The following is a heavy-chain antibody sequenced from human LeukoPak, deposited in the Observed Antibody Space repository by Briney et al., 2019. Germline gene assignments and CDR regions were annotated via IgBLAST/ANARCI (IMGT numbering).Heavy chain of an antibody. CDR3: AREREGYYDSSGADAFDI. D-gene: IGHD3-22*01. CDR1: GGSISSYY. Sequence: PSETLSLTCTVSGGSISSYYWSWSRQPAGKGLEWIGRIYTSGSTNYNPSLKSRVTMSVDTSKNQFSLKLSSVTAADTAVYYCAREREGYYDSSGADAFDIWGQGTMVTVSS. J-gene: IGHJ3*02. CDR2: IYTSGST. V-gene: IGHV4-4*07.